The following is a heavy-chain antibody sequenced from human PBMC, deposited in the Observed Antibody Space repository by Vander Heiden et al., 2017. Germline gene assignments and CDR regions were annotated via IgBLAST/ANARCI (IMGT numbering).Heavy chain of an antibody. CDR1: GFPLSDFS. V-gene: IGHV3-23*01. D-gene: IGHD3-16*01. CDR3: AKDAFGQPKYYFDY. J-gene: IGHJ4*01. Sequence: EVQVLESGGGLVQSGGSLRLPCVASGFPLSDFSMGWVRQAPGKGLEWVSGLSASGESIYYADSVRGRFTISRDNSKNTISLQMNSLRSEDTAVYYCAKDAFGQPKYYFDYWGLGTLVTVSS. CDR2: LSASGESI.